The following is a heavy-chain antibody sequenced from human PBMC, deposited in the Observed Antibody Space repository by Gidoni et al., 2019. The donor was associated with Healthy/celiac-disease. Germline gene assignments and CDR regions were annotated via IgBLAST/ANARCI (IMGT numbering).Heavy chain of an antibody. J-gene: IGHJ4*02. CDR1: GFTFSSYA. CDR3: AKVGSMIVVVMGY. CDR2: ISGSGGST. V-gene: IGHV3-23*01. Sequence: EVQLLESGGGLVQPGGSLRLSCAASGFTFSSYAMSGVRQAPGKGLEWVSAISGSGGSTYYADSVKGRFTISRDNSKNTLYLQMNSLRAEDTAVYYCAKVGSMIVVVMGYWGQGTLVTVSS. D-gene: IGHD3-22*01.